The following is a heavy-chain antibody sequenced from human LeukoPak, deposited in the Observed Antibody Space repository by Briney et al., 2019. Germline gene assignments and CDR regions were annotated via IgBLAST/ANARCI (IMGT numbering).Heavy chain of an antibody. V-gene: IGHV1-18*01. D-gene: IGHD2-21*01. CDR2: IGPWNGNT. CDR3: ARDNGHKGVDH. CDR1: GYTFSIYG. J-gene: IGHJ4*02. Sequence: APVKVSCKASGYTFSIYGISWLRQAPGQGLEWLGWIGPWNGNTNYAQKFQGRVTMTADTSTSTLYMEVRSLRSDDTAVYYCARDNGHKGVDHWGQGTLVLVSS.